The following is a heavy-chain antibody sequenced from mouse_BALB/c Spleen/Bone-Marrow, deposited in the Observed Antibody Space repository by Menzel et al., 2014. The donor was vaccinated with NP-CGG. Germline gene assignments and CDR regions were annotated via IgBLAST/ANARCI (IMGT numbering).Heavy chain of an antibody. CDR2: INPDSSTI. CDR1: GFDFRRYR. J-gene: IGHJ2*01. V-gene: IGHV4-1*02. CDR3: ARLGYYGYFDY. Sequence: EVKLVESGGGLVQPGGSLKLSCAASGFDFRRYRMSWVRQAPGKGLEWIGEINPDSSTINYAPSLKDKFIISRDNAKNTLYLQMSKVRSEDTALYYCARLGYYGYFDYWGQGTTLTVSS. D-gene: IGHD2-3*01.